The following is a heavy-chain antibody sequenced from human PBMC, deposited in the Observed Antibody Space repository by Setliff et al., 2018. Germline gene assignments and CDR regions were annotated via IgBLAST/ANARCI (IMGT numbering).Heavy chain of an antibody. CDR2: ISDTALGI. V-gene: IGHV3-23*01. J-gene: IGHJ4*02. Sequence: GGSLRLSCAASGFTFHTYAMSWVRQPPGKGLEWVSSISDTALGIYYADSVRGRFTISRDNSKNTLYLQMNSLRAEDTAIYYCARCSSWHGHYPHFNYWGQGTLVTVSS. CDR1: GFTFHTYA. D-gene: IGHD6-13*01. CDR3: ARCSSWHGHYPHFNY.